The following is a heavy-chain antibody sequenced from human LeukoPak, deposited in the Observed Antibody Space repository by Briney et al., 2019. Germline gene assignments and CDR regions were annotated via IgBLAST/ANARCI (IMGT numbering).Heavy chain of an antibody. V-gene: IGHV3-30*04. J-gene: IGHJ4*01. CDR2: ISNDGNEK. D-gene: IGHD2-8*02. CDR3: ARDGGYTGGWTYGAGDY. Sequence: GRSLRLSCAASGFTFSAYVMHWVRQAPGKGLECVAVISNDGNEKYYADSVKGRFSLSRDNSKNTLYLQMSSLRTEDTAVYYCARDGGYTGGWTYGAGDYWGQGTLVTVSS. CDR1: GFTFSAYV.